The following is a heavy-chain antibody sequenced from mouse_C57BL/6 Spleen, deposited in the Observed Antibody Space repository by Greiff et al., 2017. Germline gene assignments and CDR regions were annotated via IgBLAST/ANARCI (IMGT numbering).Heavy chain of an antibody. D-gene: IGHD1-1*01. V-gene: IGHV2-3*01. Sequence: QVQLKESGPGLVAPSQSLSITCTVSGFSLTSYGVSWVRQPPGKGLEWLGVIWGDGSTNYHSALISRLCISKDNSKSQGLLTLSSLQTDDTATYHCANITTVVDRGYAMDYWGQGTSVTVSS. CDR1: GFSLTSYG. J-gene: IGHJ4*01. CDR3: ANITTVVDRGYAMDY. CDR2: IWGDGST.